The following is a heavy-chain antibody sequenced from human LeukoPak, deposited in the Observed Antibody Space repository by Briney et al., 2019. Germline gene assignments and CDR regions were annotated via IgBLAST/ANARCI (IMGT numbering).Heavy chain of an antibody. V-gene: IGHV4-39*01. CDR1: GGSISISNYY. D-gene: IGHD1-26*01. CDR2: ISYSGT. CDR3: ARRTSNPVGAIDY. J-gene: IGHJ4*02. Sequence: SETLSLTCTVSGGSISISNYYWGWIRQPPGRGLEWIGSISYSGTYYNPSLKSRLTISVDTSKNHFSLNLRSVTAADTAVYYCARRTSNPVGAIDYWGQGTLVAVSS.